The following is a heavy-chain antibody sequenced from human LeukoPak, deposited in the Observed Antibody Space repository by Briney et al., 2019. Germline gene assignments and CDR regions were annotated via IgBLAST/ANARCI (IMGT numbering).Heavy chain of an antibody. J-gene: IGHJ4*02. CDR1: GFTVSSKY. D-gene: IGHD3-22*01. CDR3: ARDDYDSNGYYLFDY. V-gene: IGHV3-66*01. CDR2: IYSTGDT. Sequence: GALRLSCAVSGFTVSSKYMSWVRQAPGKGLEWVSVIYSTGDTRYADSVKGRFTISRDNSKNTLYLQMNSLRAEDTAVYYCARDDYDSNGYYLFDYWGQGTLVTVSS.